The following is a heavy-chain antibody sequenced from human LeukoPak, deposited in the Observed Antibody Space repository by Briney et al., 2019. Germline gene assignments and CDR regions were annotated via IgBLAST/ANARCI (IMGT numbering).Heavy chain of an antibody. V-gene: IGHV4-59*01. CDR2: IYYSGST. D-gene: IGHD2-2*02. J-gene: IGHJ4*02. CDR3: ARVGVVVPAAIQARTYYFDY. CDR1: GGSISSYY. Sequence: SETLSLTCTVSGGSISSYYWSWIRQPPGKGLEWIGYIYYSGSTNYNPSLKSRVTMTRDTSTSTVYMELSSLRSEDTAVYYCARVGVVVPAAIQARTYYFDYWGQGTLVTVSS.